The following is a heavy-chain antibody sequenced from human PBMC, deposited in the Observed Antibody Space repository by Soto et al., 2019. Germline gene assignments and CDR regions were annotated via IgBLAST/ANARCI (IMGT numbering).Heavy chain of an antibody. CDR3: AKELYDSSGYYIFDY. CDR1: GSTFSSYA. V-gene: IGHV3-23*01. CDR2: ISGSGGST. D-gene: IGHD3-22*01. J-gene: IGHJ4*02. Sequence: GGSLRLSCAASGSTFSSYAMSWVRQAPGKGLERVSAISGSGGSTDYADSMKGRFTISRDNSKNTLYLQMNSLRAEDTAVYYCAKELYDSSGYYIFDYWGQGTLVTVSS.